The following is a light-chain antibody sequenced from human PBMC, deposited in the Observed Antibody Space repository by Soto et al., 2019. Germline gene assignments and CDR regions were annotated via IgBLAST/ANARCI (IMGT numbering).Light chain of an antibody. J-gene: IGKJ1*01. Sequence: DIQMTQSPSSLSASVGDRVTITCRASQGIRNDLGWYQQKPGKAPRLLIYKASTLEIGVPSRFSGSGSGTEFTPTISSLQPDDVATYYCQQYNEYSWTFGQGTKVDIK. CDR1: QGIRND. V-gene: IGKV1-5*03. CDR2: KAS. CDR3: QQYNEYSWT.